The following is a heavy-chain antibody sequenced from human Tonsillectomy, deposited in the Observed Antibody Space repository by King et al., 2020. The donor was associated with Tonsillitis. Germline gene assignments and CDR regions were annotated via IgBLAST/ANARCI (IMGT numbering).Heavy chain of an antibody. Sequence: VQLVESGGGLVKPGGSLRLSCAASGFTFSDYYMSWIRQAPGKGLEWVSYISSSSTYTNYADSVKGRFTISRDNAKNSLYLQMNSLRAEDTAVYYCARNWKAGHPSGVDYWGQGTLVTVSS. CDR1: GFTFSDYY. D-gene: IGHD1-26*01. V-gene: IGHV3-11*05. CDR3: ARNWKAGHPSGVDY. CDR2: ISSSSTYT. J-gene: IGHJ4*02.